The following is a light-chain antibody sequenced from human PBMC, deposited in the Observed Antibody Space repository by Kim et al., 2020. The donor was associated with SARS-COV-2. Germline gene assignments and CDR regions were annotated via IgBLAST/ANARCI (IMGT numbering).Light chain of an antibody. CDR3: LQNNSFPFT. V-gene: IGKV1-17*01. CDR1: QDISNY. J-gene: IGKJ5*01. Sequence: DIQMTQSPSSLSASVGDRVTITCRASQDISNYLGWYQQNPGRAPKRLIYGASSLQSGVPSRFSGSGSGTEFTLTISSLQPEDFATYYCLQNNSFPFTFGQGTRLEIK. CDR2: GAS.